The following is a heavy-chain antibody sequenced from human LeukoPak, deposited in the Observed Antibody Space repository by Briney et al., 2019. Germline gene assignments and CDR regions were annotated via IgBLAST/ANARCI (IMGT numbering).Heavy chain of an antibody. D-gene: IGHD2-2*02. CDR3: ARDVQVVPAAIWTWSVTIFDY. CDR2: INPSGGST. CDR1: GYTFTSYY. Sequence: ASVKVSCKASGYTFTSYYMHWVRQAPGQGLEWTGIINPSGGSTSYAQKFQGRVTMTRDTSTSTVYMELSSLRSEDTAVYYCARDVQVVPAAIWTWSVTIFDYWGQGTLVTVSS. V-gene: IGHV1-46*01. J-gene: IGHJ4*02.